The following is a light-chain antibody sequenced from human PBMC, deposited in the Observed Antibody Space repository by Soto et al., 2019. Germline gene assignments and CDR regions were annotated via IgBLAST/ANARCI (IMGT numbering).Light chain of an antibody. V-gene: IGKV1-5*01. J-gene: IGKJ1*01. CDR1: QSINRW. CDR3: QNPRWT. Sequence: DIQLTQSPSTLSASIGDSVTITCRASQSINRWLALYQQNPGKAPKLLIYDASSLESRAPSSFSSSGPGTDFTLTISRLQLDDFASYHCQNPRWTFGQGTKVEIK. CDR2: DAS.